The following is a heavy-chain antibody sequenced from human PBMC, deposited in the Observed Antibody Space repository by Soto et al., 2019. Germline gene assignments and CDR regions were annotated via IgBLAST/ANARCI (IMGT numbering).Heavy chain of an antibody. CDR1: GFTFIVYS. CDR2: ISSSGSYI. CDR3: ASGEQLGYFDY. V-gene: IGHV3-21*01. Sequence: PVLSLRLPCTASGFTFIVYSISCVRQAPGKGLEWVSSISSSGSYIYYADSVKGRFTISRDNAKNSLYLQMNSLRAEDTAVYYCASGEQLGYFDYWGQGTLVTVSS. J-gene: IGHJ4*02. D-gene: IGHD6-13*01.